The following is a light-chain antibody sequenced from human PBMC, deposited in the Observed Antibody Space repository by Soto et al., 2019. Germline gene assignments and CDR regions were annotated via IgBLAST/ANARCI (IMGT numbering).Light chain of an antibody. CDR3: SSYAGSVYV. V-gene: IGLV2-8*01. J-gene: IGLJ1*01. CDR1: RSDVGAYNY. CDR2: DVS. Sequence: QSALTQPPSASGSPGQSVSISCTGTRSDVGAYNYVSWYQQHPGKAPKLMIYDVSKRPSGVPDRFSGSKSGNTASLTVSGLQAEDEADYYCSSYAGSVYVFGTGTKVTVL.